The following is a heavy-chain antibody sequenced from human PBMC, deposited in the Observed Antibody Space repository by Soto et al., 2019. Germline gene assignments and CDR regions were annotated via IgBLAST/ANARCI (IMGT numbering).Heavy chain of an antibody. J-gene: IGHJ4*02. CDR2: ISHSGTNI. Sequence: PGGSLRLSCAASGFNFSDYYMSWIRQAPGKGLEWVSYISHSGTNIYYADSVKGRFTISRDNAQNSLYLQMDSLRAEDTAVYYCARDDWDRAYSYAVDWGQGTVVTVSS. CDR1: GFNFSDYY. D-gene: IGHD5-18*01. V-gene: IGHV3-11*01. CDR3: ARDDWDRAYSYAVD.